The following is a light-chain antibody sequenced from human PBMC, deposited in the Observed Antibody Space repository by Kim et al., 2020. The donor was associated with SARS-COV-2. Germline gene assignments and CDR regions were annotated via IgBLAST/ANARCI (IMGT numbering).Light chain of an antibody. Sequence: SSELTQDPAVSVALGQTVRITCQGASLRSYYASWYQQKPGQAPVLVIYGKNNRPSGIPDRFSGSSSGNTASLTITGAQAEDEADYYCNSRDSSGNHVVLG. CDR2: GKN. CDR1: SLRSYY. V-gene: IGLV3-19*01. CDR3: NSRDSSGNHVV. J-gene: IGLJ2*01.